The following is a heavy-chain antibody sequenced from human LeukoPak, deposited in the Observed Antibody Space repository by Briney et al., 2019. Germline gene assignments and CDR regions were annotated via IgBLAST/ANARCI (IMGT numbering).Heavy chain of an antibody. Sequence: SETLSLTCAVSGGSISSGGYSWSWIRQPPGKGLEWIGRIYTSGSTNYNPSLKSRVTMSVDTSKNQFSLKLSSVTAADTAVYYCARDRYGSGWYYDYWGQGTLVTVSS. D-gene: IGHD6-19*01. V-gene: IGHV4-61*02. CDR2: IYTSGST. CDR1: GGSISSGGYS. J-gene: IGHJ4*02. CDR3: ARDRYGSGWYYDY.